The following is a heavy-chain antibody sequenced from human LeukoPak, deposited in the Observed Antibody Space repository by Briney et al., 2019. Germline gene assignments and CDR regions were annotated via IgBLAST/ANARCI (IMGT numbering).Heavy chain of an antibody. V-gene: IGHV3-23*01. Sequence: GGSLRLSCAASGFTFSSYGMSWVRQAPGKGLEWVSAISGSGGTTYYADPVKGRFTISRDNSKNTLHLQMNSLRAEDTAAYYCAKFAQRYCSGGSCHPFDYWGQGTLVTVSS. CDR3: AKFAQRYCSGGSCHPFDY. CDR1: GFTFSSYG. J-gene: IGHJ4*02. D-gene: IGHD2-15*01. CDR2: ISGSGGTT.